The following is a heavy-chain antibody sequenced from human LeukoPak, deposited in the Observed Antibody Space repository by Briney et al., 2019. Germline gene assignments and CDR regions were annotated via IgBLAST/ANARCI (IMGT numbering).Heavy chain of an antibody. D-gene: IGHD5-24*01. CDR3: ARGRWLQAKVLADY. CDR2: INHSGST. CDR1: GGSISSSSYY. J-gene: IGHJ4*02. Sequence: PSETLSLTCTVSGGSISSSSYYWGWIRQPPGKGLEWIGEINHSGSTNYNPSLKSRVTISVDTSKNQFSLKLSSVTAADTAVYYCARGRWLQAKVLADYWDQGTLVTVSS. V-gene: IGHV4-39*07.